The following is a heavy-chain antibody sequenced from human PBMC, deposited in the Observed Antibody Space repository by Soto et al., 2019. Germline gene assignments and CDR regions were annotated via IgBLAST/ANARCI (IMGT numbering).Heavy chain of an antibody. D-gene: IGHD2-15*01. CDR3: ARGRYCLTGRCFPNWFDS. Sequence: SETLSLTCSVSGDSISTVDYFWAWIRQPPGQALEYIGYIYKSTTTYYNPPFESRVAISLDTSKSQFSLTVTSVTAADTAVYFCARGRYCLTGRCFPNWFDSWGQGTLVTVSS. CDR1: GDSISTVDYF. CDR2: IYKSTTT. V-gene: IGHV4-30-4*01. J-gene: IGHJ5*01.